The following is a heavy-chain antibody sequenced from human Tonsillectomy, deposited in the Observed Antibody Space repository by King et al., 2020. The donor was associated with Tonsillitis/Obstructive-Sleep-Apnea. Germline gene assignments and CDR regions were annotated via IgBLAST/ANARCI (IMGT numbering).Heavy chain of an antibody. CDR3: ARHSSGLDWYFDL. D-gene: IGHD3-3*01. J-gene: IGHJ2*01. CDR1: GGSISSSSYY. V-gene: IGHV4-39*01. Sequence: QLQESGPGLVKPSETLSLTCTVSGGSISSSSYYWGWIRQPPGKGLEWIGSIYYSGSTYYNPSLKSRVTISVDTSKNQFSLKLSSVTAADTAVYYFARHSSGLDWYFDLWGRGTLVTVSS. CDR2: IYYSGST.